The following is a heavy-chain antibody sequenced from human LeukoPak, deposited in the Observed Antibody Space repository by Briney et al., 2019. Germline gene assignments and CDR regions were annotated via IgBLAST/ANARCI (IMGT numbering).Heavy chain of an antibody. CDR2: ISGSGGST. CDR3: ARGRGSPYYFDC. J-gene: IGHJ4*02. CDR1: GFTFSSYA. D-gene: IGHD1-26*01. Sequence: GGSLRLSCAASGFTFSSYAMSWVRQAPGKGLEWVSGISGSGGSTYYAASVKGRFTISRDNSKNTLCLQLSSLRAEDTAVYYCARGRGSPYYFDCWGQGTLVTVSS. V-gene: IGHV3-23*01.